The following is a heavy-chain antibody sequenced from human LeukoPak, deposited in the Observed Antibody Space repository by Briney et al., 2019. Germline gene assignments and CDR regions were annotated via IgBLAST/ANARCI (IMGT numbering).Heavy chain of an antibody. CDR1: GGSISSYY. J-gene: IGHJ4*02. Sequence: SETLSLTCTVSGGSISSYYWSWIRQPPGKGLEWIGYIYYSGSTNYNPSLKSRVTLSVDTSKNQFSLKLGSVTAADTAVYYCASYDFWSGYLDYWGQGTLVTVSS. CDR2: IYYSGST. D-gene: IGHD3-3*01. V-gene: IGHV4-59*01. CDR3: ASYDFWSGYLDY.